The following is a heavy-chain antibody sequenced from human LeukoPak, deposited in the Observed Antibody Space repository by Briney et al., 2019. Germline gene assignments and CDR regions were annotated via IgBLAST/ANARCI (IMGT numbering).Heavy chain of an antibody. CDR3: AKDFEFSQPDYGDYDQPLDAFDI. CDR2: IRYDGSNK. D-gene: IGHD4-17*01. CDR1: GFTFSSYG. J-gene: IGHJ3*02. V-gene: IGHV3-30*02. Sequence: PGGSLRLSCAASGFTFSSYGMHWVRQAPGKGLEWVAFIRYDGSNKYYADSVKGRFTISRDNSKNTLYLQMNSLRAEDTAVYYCAKDFEFSQPDYGDYDQPLDAFDIWGQGTMVTVSS.